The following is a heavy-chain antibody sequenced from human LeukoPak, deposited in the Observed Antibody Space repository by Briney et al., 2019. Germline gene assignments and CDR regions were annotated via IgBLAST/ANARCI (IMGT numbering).Heavy chain of an antibody. CDR2: ISGSGGST. D-gene: IGHD6-13*01. Sequence: PGGSLRLSCAASGFTFSSYAMSWVRQAPGKGLEWVSAISGSGGSTYYADSVKGRFTISRDNSKNTLYLQMNSLRAEDTAVYYCAKDDAGYIAAGTWFSCFDYWGQGTLVTVSS. CDR3: AKDDAGYIAAGTWFSCFDY. CDR1: GFTFSSYA. V-gene: IGHV3-23*01. J-gene: IGHJ4*02.